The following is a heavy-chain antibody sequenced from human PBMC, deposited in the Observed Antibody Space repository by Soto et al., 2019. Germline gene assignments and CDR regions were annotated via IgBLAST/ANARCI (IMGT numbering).Heavy chain of an antibody. D-gene: IGHD1-7*01. Sequence: SVLLRLRWTVAGGTVANRDCCCSFKRQSPGKGLEWIGYINYSGNTNYSPSLKSRVAISLDTSHNQFSLKLSSVTAADTAVFFCARITVNTYISYRFDPRGQGSLV. J-gene: IGHJ5*01. V-gene: IGHV4-61*08. CDR2: INYSGNT. CDR1: GGTVANRDCC. CDR3: ARITVNTYISYRFDP.